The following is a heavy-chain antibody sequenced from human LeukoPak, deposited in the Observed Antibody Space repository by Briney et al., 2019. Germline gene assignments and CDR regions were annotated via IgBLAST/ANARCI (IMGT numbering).Heavy chain of an antibody. D-gene: IGHD6-19*01. Sequence: GGSLRLSCVASGFTFSSYAMSWVRQAPGKGLEWVSAISGSGGSTYYADSVKGRFTISRDNSKNTLYLQMNSLRAEGTAVYYCAKAGSSGWYEDWYFQHWGQGTLVTVSS. CDR1: GFTFSSYA. CDR2: ISGSGGST. J-gene: IGHJ1*01. V-gene: IGHV3-23*01. CDR3: AKAGSSGWYEDWYFQH.